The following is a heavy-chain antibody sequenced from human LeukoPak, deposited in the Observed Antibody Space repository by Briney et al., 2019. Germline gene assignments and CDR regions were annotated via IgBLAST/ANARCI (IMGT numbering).Heavy chain of an antibody. CDR1: GGSISSYY. CDR3: ARVLMSNWFDP. J-gene: IGHJ5*02. Sequence: SETLSLTCTVSGGSISSYYWSWIRQHPGKGLEWIGYIYYSGNTYYNPSLKSRVTISVDTSKNQFSLKLSSVTAADTAVYYCARVLMSNWFDPWDQGTLVTVSS. CDR2: IYYSGNT. V-gene: IGHV4-59*06.